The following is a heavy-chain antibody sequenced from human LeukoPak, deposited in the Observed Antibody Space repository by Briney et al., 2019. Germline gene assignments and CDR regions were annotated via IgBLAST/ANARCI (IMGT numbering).Heavy chain of an antibody. CDR3: AKDDAWIRFGE. CDR2: IRGDGVTT. J-gene: IGHJ4*02. Sequence: PGRSLRLSCAASGFTFSNYAMSWVRQAPGKGLEWVSGIRGDGVTTYYADSVKGRFTISRDNSKNTLHLEVISLTAEDTAVYYCAKDDAWIRFGEWSQGTLVTVSS. V-gene: IGHV3-23*01. CDR1: GFTFSNYA. D-gene: IGHD3-10*01.